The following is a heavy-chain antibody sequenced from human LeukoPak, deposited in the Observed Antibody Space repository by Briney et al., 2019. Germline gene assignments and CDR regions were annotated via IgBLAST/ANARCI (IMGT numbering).Heavy chain of an antibody. CDR1: GFTFSSYG. Sequence: GGSLRLSCAASGFTFSSYGMHWARQAPGKGLEWVAFIRSDGSNEYYTGSVKGRFTISRDNSKNTLSLQMNSLRAEDTALYYCAKDRTKYCSGGTCYSSYSFDYWGQGTLVTVSS. CDR2: IRSDGSNE. CDR3: AKDRTKYCSGGTCYSSYSFDY. V-gene: IGHV3-30*02. D-gene: IGHD2-15*01. J-gene: IGHJ4*02.